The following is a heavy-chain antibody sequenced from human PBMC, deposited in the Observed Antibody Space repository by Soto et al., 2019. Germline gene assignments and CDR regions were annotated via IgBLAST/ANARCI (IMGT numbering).Heavy chain of an antibody. J-gene: IGHJ6*02. Sequence: VQLVESGGGGVQPGRSLRLSCAASGFTYTDFALHWVRQAPGKGLEWVAIISYDGSDKYYADSVKGRFAISRDNPKNTLYLEMNSLRPEDTDVYFCARRAWDSYYAIDVWGQGTTVTVFS. CDR1: GFTYTDFA. CDR3: ARRAWDSYYAIDV. V-gene: IGHV3-30*09. CDR2: ISYDGSDK. D-gene: IGHD3-22*01.